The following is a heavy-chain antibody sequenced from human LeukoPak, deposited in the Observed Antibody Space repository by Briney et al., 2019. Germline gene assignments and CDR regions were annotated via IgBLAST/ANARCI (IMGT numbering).Heavy chain of an antibody. CDR1: GGSVSSSNYY. V-gene: IGHV4-39*01. CDR3: ARRPRGYYGSGSYPRYWYFDL. D-gene: IGHD3-10*01. CDR2: IYYSGST. J-gene: IGHJ2*01. Sequence: SQTLSLTCAVSGGSVSSSNYYWAWIRQPPGKGLEWIGNIYYSGSTYYNPSLKSRLTISVDTSKNQFSLKLSSVTAADTAVYYCARRPRGYYGSGSYPRYWYFDLWGRGTLVTVSS.